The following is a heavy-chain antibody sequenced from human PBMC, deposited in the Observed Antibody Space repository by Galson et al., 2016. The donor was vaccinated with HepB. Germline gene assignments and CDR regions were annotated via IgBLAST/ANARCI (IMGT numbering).Heavy chain of an antibody. J-gene: IGHJ4*02. D-gene: IGHD3/OR15-3a*01. CDR1: GDSVSSNIAA. V-gene: IGHV6-1*01. Sequence: CAISGDSVSSNIAAWNWIRQSPSRGLEWLGRTYYMSRWYNDYVPSVKSRITISPDTSKNQFSLQLKSVTPEDTAVYYCTRVSFLGRGLTNWGQGILVTVSS. CDR2: TYYMSRWYN. CDR3: TRVSFLGRGLTN.